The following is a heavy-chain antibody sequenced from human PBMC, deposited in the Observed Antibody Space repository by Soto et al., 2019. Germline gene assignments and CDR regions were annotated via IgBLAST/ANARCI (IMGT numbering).Heavy chain of an antibody. Sequence: SETLSLTCTVSGGSISSSSYYWGWIRQPPGKGLEWIGTVYYSGSTNYNPSLQSRVTISVDTSQNQFSLRLTSVTAADTAVYYCARHRWGSGSYSGLLDFWGQGTLVTVSS. V-gene: IGHV4-39*01. CDR2: VYYSGST. CDR3: ARHRWGSGSYSGLLDF. CDR1: GGSISSSSYY. D-gene: IGHD3-10*01. J-gene: IGHJ4*02.